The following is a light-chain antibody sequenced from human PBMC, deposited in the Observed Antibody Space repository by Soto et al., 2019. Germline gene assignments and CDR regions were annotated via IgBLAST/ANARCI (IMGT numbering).Light chain of an antibody. CDR2: KAS. J-gene: IGKJ1*01. V-gene: IGKV1-5*03. CDR3: QQYNSFPT. CDR1: QSIRSW. Sequence: DIQMTQSPSTLSASVGDRVTITCRASQSIRSWLAWYQQKPGKAPKLLIYKASSLESGVPSRFSGSGSGTEFTLTINSLQPDDFATYYCQQYNSFPTFGQGTKVEIK.